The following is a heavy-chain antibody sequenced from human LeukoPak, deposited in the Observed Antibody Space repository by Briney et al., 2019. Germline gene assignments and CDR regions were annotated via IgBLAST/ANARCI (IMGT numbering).Heavy chain of an antibody. CDR1: GFIFNNYS. Sequence: GGSLRLSCSASGFIFNNYSLMWVRQAPGKGLEWVSAISNDGGGTTYADFVKGRFTISRDNSKNTLSLQMNSLRPEDTALYYCAKGNSGYFADLWGQGTVVTVSS. J-gene: IGHJ5*02. CDR3: AKGNSGYFADL. V-gene: IGHV3-23*01. CDR2: ISNDGGGT. D-gene: IGHD3-22*01.